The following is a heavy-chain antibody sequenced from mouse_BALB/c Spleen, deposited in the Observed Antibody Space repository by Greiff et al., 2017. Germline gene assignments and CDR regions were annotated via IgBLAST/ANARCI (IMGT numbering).Heavy chain of an antibody. Sequence: QVHVKQSGPGLVQPSQSLSITCTVSGFSLTSYGVHWVRQSPGKGLEWLGVIWSGGSTDYNAAFISRLSISKDNSKSQVFFKMNSLQADDTAIYYRARKRGGLYAMDYWGQGTSVTVSS. J-gene: IGHJ4*01. CDR2: IWSGGST. V-gene: IGHV2-4-1*01. CDR1: GFSLTSYG. CDR3: ARKRGGLYAMDY.